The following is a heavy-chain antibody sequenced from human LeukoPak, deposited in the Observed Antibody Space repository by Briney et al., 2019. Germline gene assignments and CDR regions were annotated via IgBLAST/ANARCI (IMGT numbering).Heavy chain of an antibody. CDR1: GGSISSGSYY. CDR3: ARDLGDYSLDY. Sequence: PSQTLSLTCTVSGGSISSGSYYWSWIRQPAGKGLEWIGRIYTSGSTNYNPSLKSRVTISVDTSKNQFSLKLSSVTAADTALYYCARDLGDYSLDYWGQGTLVTVSS. J-gene: IGHJ4*02. V-gene: IGHV4-61*02. D-gene: IGHD2-15*01. CDR2: IYTSGST.